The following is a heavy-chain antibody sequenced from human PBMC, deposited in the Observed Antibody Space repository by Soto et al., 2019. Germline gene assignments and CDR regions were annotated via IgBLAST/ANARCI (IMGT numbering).Heavy chain of an antibody. CDR3: ARGTKYYYQGMDV. CDR2: IYDSGST. Sequence: SETLSLTCTVSGDSINNYYWTWIRQPPGKGLEWIGYIYDSGSTSYNPSLKSRLTISVDTSKNQFSLKLKSVTAADTAVYYCARGTKYYYQGMDVWGQGTTVTVS. V-gene: IGHV4-59*01. J-gene: IGHJ6*02. CDR1: GDSINNYY.